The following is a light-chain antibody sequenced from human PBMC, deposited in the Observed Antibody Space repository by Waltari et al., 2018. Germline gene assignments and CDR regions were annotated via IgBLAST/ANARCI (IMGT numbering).Light chain of an antibody. J-gene: IGKJ2*03. CDR1: QTINNY. V-gene: IGKV1-39*01. CDR3: HQTFSLPNS. CDR2: TAS. Sequence: DIQMTQSPSSLSASAGDGVTITCRASQTINNYVNWYQQKPGKAPTLLIYTASTLQSWVPSRFSGSGGGTLFTLTISSLQPEDFATYFCHQTFSLPNSFGQGTKVDI.